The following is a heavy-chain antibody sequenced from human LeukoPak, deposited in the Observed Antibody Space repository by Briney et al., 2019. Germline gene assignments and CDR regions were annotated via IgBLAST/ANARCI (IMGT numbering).Heavy chain of an antibody. CDR3: ARDPLWFGELPGDGT. CDR2: ISGDGSTI. CDR1: GFTFSDYF. Sequence: PGGSLRLSCAASGFTFSDYFMTWIRQAPGMGLEWVSYISGDGSTIYYADSVRGRFTISRDNAKKSLYLQMSSLRAEDTAVYYCARDPLWFGELPGDGTWGQETLVTVSS. V-gene: IGHV3-11*01. D-gene: IGHD3-10*01. J-gene: IGHJ5*02.